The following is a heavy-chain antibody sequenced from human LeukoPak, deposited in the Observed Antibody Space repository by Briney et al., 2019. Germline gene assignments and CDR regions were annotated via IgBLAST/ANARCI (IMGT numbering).Heavy chain of an antibody. D-gene: IGHD3-10*01. J-gene: IGHJ4*02. CDR3: TFGELSPYYFDY. CDR1: GYTFTSYD. CDR2: MNPNSGNT. V-gene: IGHV1-8*01. Sequence: GASVKVSCKASGYTFTSYDINWVRQATGQGLEWMGWMNPNSGNTGYAQKFQGRVTMTRNTSISTAYMELSRLRSDDTAVYYCTFGELSPYYFDYWGQGTLVTVSS.